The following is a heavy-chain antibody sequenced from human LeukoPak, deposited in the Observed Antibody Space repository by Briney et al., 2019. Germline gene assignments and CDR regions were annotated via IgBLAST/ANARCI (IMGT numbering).Heavy chain of an antibody. CDR2: ISYDGSNK. CDR3: ARDSFETRYSSLDY. J-gene: IGHJ4*02. V-gene: IGHV3-30-3*01. Sequence: GGSLRLSCAASGFTFSSHAMHWVRQAPGKGLEWVAVISYDGSNKYYADSVKGRFTISRDNSKNTLYLQMNSLRAEDTAVYYCARDSFETRYSSLDYWGQGTLVTVSS. CDR1: GFTFSSHA. D-gene: IGHD6-13*01.